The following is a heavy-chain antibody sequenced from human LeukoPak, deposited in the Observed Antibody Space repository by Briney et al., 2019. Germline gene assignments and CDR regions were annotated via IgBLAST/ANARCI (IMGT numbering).Heavy chain of an antibody. CDR2: IYSGGNT. Sequence: AGGSLRLSCAASGFTVSSNCMSWVRQAPGKGLEWVSFIYSGGNTYYADSVKGRFTISRDNSKNTVHLQMNSLRAGDTAMYYCARRAGDYSHPYDYWGQGTLVTVSS. D-gene: IGHD3-22*01. V-gene: IGHV3-53*01. CDR3: ARRAGDYSHPYDY. CDR1: GFTVSSNC. J-gene: IGHJ4*02.